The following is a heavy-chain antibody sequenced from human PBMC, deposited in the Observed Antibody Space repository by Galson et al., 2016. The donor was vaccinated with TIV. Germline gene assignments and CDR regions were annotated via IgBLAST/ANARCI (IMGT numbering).Heavy chain of an antibody. V-gene: IGHV1-18*04. CDR2: ISGYSGNT. CDR1: GYTFSSYS. Sequence: SVKVSCKASGYTFSSYSINWVRQAPGQGLEWMGWISGYSGNTNYAQKFQGRVTMTTDTSTGTAYMELRSLRSDDTAVYYCARGATVTPYSCFDYWGQGTLVTVFS. J-gene: IGHJ4*02. D-gene: IGHD4-17*01. CDR3: ARGATVTPYSCFDY.